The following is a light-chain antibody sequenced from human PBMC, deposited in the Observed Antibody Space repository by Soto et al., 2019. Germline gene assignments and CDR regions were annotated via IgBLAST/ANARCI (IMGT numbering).Light chain of an antibody. CDR1: QTVSGN. CDR2: GAS. Sequence: EIVMTQSPATLSVSPVETATVSGMASQTVSGNLAWYQQRPGQAPRLLMYGASTRATGIPARFSGSGSGTEFTLTISRLQSEDFAVYYCQQYNNWPPWTFGQGTKVDIK. V-gene: IGKV3-15*01. J-gene: IGKJ1*01. CDR3: QQYNNWPPWT.